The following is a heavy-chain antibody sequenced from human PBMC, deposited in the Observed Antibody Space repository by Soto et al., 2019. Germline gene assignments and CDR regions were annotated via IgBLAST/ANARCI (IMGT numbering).Heavy chain of an antibody. D-gene: IGHD2-2*01. J-gene: IGHJ6*02. CDR3: AAPKQLSMGYYYGMDV. V-gene: IGHV5-10-1*01. CDR2: IDPSDSYT. CDR1: GYSFTSYW. Sequence: PGESLKISCNGSGYSFTSYWISWVRQMPGKGLEWMGRIDPSDSYTNYSPSFQGHVTISADKSISTAYLQWSSLKASDTAMYYCAAPKQLSMGYYYGMDVWGQGTTVTVSS.